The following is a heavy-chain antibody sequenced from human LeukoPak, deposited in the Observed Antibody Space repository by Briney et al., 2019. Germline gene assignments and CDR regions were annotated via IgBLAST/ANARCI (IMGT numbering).Heavy chain of an antibody. V-gene: IGHV3-33*01. CDR3: ARDMGIGSSPIDY. D-gene: IGHD6-6*01. J-gene: IGHJ4*02. Sequence: GGSLRLSCAASGFTFSTYGMHWVRQAPGKGLEWGAVIWYDGSNKYSADSVKGRFTISRDNSKNTLYLQMNSLRAEDTALYYCARDMGIGSSPIDYWGQGTLVTVSS. CDR1: GFTFSTYG. CDR2: IWYDGSNK.